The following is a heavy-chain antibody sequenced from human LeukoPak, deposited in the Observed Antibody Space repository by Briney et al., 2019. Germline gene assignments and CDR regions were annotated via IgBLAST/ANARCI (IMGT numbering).Heavy chain of an antibody. Sequence: GGSLRLSCEASGFTFSLYWMSWVRQAPGKGLEWVANIKQDGSEKYYVDSVKGRFTISRDDAKNSLYLQMNSLRADDTAGYYCARDGDTSGYTDWGQGTLVTVSS. CDR1: GFTFSLYW. CDR2: IKQDGSEK. V-gene: IGHV3-7*01. J-gene: IGHJ4*02. D-gene: IGHD3-22*01. CDR3: ARDGDTSGYTD.